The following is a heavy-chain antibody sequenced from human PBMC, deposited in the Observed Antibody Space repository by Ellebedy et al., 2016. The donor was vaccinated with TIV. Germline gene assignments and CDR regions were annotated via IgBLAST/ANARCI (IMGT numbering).Heavy chain of an antibody. D-gene: IGHD4-17*01. J-gene: IGHJ5*02. CDR1: GYTFTGYY. Sequence: AASVKVSCKVSGYTFTGYYLHWVRQAPGQGLEWMGWINPNSGGTNYAQKFQGRVTMTRDTSISTAYMELSRLRSDDTAVYYCASLPHYGDSGPWGQGTLVTVSS. CDR2: INPNSGGT. CDR3: ASLPHYGDSGP. V-gene: IGHV1-2*02.